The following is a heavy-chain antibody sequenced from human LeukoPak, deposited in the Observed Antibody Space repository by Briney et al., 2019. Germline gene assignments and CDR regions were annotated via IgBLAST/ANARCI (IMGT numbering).Heavy chain of an antibody. CDR3: ASQRGDFWSGYSYNWFDP. V-gene: IGHV4-34*01. J-gene: IGHJ5*02. D-gene: IGHD3-3*01. CDR1: GGSFSGYY. Sequence: SETLSLTCAVYGGSFSGYYWSWIRQPPGKGLEWIGSIYHSGSTYYNPSLKSRVTISVDTSKNQFSLKLSSVTAADTAVYYCASQRGDFWSGYSYNWFDPWGQGTLVTVSS. CDR2: IYHSGST.